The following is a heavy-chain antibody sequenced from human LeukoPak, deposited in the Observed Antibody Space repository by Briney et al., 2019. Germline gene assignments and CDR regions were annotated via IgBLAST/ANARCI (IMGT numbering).Heavy chain of an antibody. CDR1: GFTFSSYS. CDR3: ARDCSSTSCPFDY. D-gene: IGHD2-2*01. V-gene: IGHV3-21*01. CDR2: ISSSSSYI. Sequence: NTGGSLRLSCAASGFTFSSYSMNWVRQAPGKGLEWVSSISSSSSYIYYADSVKGRFTISRDNAKNSLYLQMNSLRAEDTAVYYCARDCSSTSCPFDYWGQGTLVTVSS. J-gene: IGHJ4*02.